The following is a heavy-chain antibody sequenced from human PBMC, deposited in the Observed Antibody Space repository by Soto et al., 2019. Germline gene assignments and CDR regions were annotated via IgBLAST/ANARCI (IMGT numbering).Heavy chain of an antibody. CDR1: GFTFINAG. J-gene: IGHJ6*03. V-gene: IGHV3-15*01. Sequence: GGSLRHSCASSGFTFINAGMSWVRQAPGKGLEWVGRIKSKTDGGTTDYAAPVKGRFTISRDDSKNTLYLQMNSLKTEDTAVYYCTTGYCSGGSCFLRFYYYYYMDVWGKGTTVTVSS. D-gene: IGHD2-15*01. CDR3: TTGYCSGGSCFLRFYYYYYMDV. CDR2: IKSKTDGGTT.